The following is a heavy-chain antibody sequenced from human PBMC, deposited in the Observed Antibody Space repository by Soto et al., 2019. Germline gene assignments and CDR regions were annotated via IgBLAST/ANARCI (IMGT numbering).Heavy chain of an antibody. V-gene: IGHV4-59*08. CDR1: GASIRSYY. CDR2: VHYIGNT. CDR3: ATPKSDGYSDS. D-gene: IGHD3-22*01. J-gene: IGHJ4*02. Sequence: SETLSLTCTVSGASIRSYYWSWVRQPPGKGLEWIAYVHYIGNTNYNPSLKSRVTVSIDTSKNQFSLNLSSVTAADTAVYYCATPKSDGYSDSWGRGPLVTVSS.